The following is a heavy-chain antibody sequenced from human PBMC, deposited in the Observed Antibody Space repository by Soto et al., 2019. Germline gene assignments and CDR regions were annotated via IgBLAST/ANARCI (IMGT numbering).Heavy chain of an antibody. J-gene: IGHJ4*02. D-gene: IGHD3-22*01. V-gene: IGHV3-33*01. CDR2: IWYDGSNK. CDR1: GFTFSSYG. CDR3: ARDLPHTFGAYYYDSSGYLDY. Sequence: GGSLRLSCAASGFTFSSYGMHWVRQAPGKGLEWVAVIWYDGSNKYYADSVKGRFTISRDNSKNTLYLQMNSLRAEDTAVYYCARDLPHTFGAYYYDSSGYLDYWGQGTLVTVSS.